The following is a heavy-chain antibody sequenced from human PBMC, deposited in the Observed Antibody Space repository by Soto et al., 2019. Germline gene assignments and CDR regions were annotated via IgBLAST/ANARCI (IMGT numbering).Heavy chain of an antibody. V-gene: IGHV1-69*01. CDR1: GGTFSSYA. J-gene: IGHJ6*02. CDR2: IIPIFGTA. CDR3: ARGKDGGSVYSYYYGMDV. D-gene: IGHD2-15*01. Sequence: QVQLVQSGAEVKKPGSSVKVSCKASGGTFSSYAISWVRQAPGQGLEWMGGIIPIFGTANYAQKFQGRVTITADESTSTAYMELSSLRSEDAAVYYCARGKDGGSVYSYYYGMDVWGQGTTVTVSS.